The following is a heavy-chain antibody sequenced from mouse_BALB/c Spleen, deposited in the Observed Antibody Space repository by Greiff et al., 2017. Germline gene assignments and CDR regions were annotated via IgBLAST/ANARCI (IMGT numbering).Heavy chain of an antibody. CDR2: ISSGSSTI. J-gene: IGHJ2*01. Sequence: EVKLVESGGGLVQPGGSRKLSCAASGFTFSSFGMHWVRQAPEKGLEWVAYISSGSSTIYYADTVKGRFTISRDNPKNTLFLQMTSLRSQDTAKYYCARYDGYSFDYWGQGTTLTVSS. CDR3: ARYDGYSFDY. D-gene: IGHD2-3*01. CDR1: GFTFSSFG. V-gene: IGHV5-17*02.